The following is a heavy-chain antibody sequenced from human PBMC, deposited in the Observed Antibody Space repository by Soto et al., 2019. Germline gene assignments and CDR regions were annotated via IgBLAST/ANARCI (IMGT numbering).Heavy chain of an antibody. Sequence: KTSETLSLTCAVYGGSFSGYYWSWIRQPPGKGLEWIGEINHSGSTNYNPSLKSRVTISVDTSKNQFSLKLSSVTAADTAVYYCARIMSPRGGYYYYGMDVWGQGTTVTVSS. CDR1: GGSFSGYY. D-gene: IGHD3-16*01. CDR2: INHSGST. J-gene: IGHJ6*02. CDR3: ARIMSPRGGYYYYGMDV. V-gene: IGHV4-34*01.